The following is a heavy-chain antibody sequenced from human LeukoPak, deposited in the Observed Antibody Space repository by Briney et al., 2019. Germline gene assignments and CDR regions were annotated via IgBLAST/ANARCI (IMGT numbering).Heavy chain of an antibody. CDR2: IYAGDSDT. Sequence: GESLKISCKGSGYSFTNYWIGWVRQMPGKGLEWMGIIYAGDSDTRYSPSFQGQVTISADKSISTAYLQWSSLKASDTAMYYCARRLLWFGESFDYWGQGTLVTVSS. CDR1: GYSFTNYW. D-gene: IGHD3-10*01. CDR3: ARRLLWFGESFDY. J-gene: IGHJ4*02. V-gene: IGHV5-51*01.